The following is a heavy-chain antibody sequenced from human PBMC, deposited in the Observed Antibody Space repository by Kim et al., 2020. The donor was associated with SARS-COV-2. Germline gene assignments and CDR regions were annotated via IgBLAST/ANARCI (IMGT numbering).Heavy chain of an antibody. CDR3: ARGFVTMVRGVITRDYYYGMDV. J-gene: IGHJ6*02. V-gene: IGHV4-34*01. D-gene: IGHD3-10*01. CDR2: INHSGST. CDR1: GGSFSGYY. Sequence: SETLSLTCAVYGGSFSGYYWSWIRQPPGKGLEWIGEINHSGSTNYNPSLKSRVTISVDTSKNQFSLKLSSVTAADTAVYYCARGFVTMVRGVITRDYYYGMDVWGQGTTVTVSS.